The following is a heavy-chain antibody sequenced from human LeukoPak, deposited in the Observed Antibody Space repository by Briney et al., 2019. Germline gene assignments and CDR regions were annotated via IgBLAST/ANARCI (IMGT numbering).Heavy chain of an antibody. CDR1: GGTFSSYA. CDR2: IIPILGIA. D-gene: IGHD1-26*01. V-gene: IGHV1-69*04. Sequence: SVKVSCKASGGTFSSYAISWVRQAPGQGLEWMGRIIPILGIANYAQKFQGRVTITADKSTSAAYMELSSLRSEDTAVYYCARDSRNRRFLVGATTYFDYWGQGTLVTVSS. CDR3: ARDSRNRRFLVGATTYFDY. J-gene: IGHJ4*02.